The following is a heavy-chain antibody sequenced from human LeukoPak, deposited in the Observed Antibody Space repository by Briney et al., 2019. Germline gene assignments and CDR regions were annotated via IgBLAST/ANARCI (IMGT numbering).Heavy chain of an antibody. V-gene: IGHV3-21*01. J-gene: IGHJ6*01. Sequence: GGSLRLFCAASGVTFSSYSMNWVRQAPGKGLEWVSTINSTSDYIYYADSVKGRFTISRDNAKNSLYLQMNGLRAADTAVYYCARDTRDQLRYFDWLLSDYYGMYVWGQGTTVTVSS. D-gene: IGHD3-9*01. CDR2: INSTSDYI. CDR1: GVTFSSYS. CDR3: ARDTRDQLRYFDWLLSDYYGMYV.